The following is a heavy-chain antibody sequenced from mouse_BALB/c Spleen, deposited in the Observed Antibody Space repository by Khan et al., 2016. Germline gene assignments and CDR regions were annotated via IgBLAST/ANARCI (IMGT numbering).Heavy chain of an antibody. J-gene: IGHJ2*01. CDR2: VNPSNDYT. D-gene: IGHD2-3*01. Sequence: QVQLQQSGAELARPGASVKMSCKASGYTFTSYTMFWVKQRPGQGLEWLGYVNPSNDYTDYNQKFKDKATLTADKSSSTAYMQLNSLTSEDSAVXYCAREGWLLGFFDYWGQGTTLTVSS. CDR1: GYTFTSYT. V-gene: IGHV1-4*01. CDR3: AREGWLLGFFDY.